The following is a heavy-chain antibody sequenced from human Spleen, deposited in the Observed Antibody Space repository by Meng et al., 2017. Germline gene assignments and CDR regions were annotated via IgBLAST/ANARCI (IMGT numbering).Heavy chain of an antibody. J-gene: IGHJ4*02. V-gene: IGHV1-2*06. CDR3: ARDEDISAAGKLFGDY. D-gene: IGHD6-13*01. CDR2: IDPKSGDT. CDR1: GYNFPDYW. Sequence: GQVVQSGAEVKKPGASGKVSCKPSGYNFPDYWLHWVRRAPGQGLEWMGRIDPKSGDTHYAQRSQGRVTMTGDTSISTAYMELSGLRSDDTAMYYCARDEDISAAGKLFGDYWGQGTLVTVSS.